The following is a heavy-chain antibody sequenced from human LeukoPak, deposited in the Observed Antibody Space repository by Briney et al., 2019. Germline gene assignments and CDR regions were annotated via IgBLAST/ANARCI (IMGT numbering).Heavy chain of an antibody. CDR2: IWYDGSNK. CDR1: GFTFSSYG. D-gene: IGHD6-19*01. V-gene: IGHV3-33*06. J-gene: IGHJ4*02. Sequence: PGGSLRLSCAASGFTFSSYGMHWVRQAPGKGLEWVAVIWYDGSNKYYADSVKGRFTISRDNSKNTLYLQMNSLRAEDTAVYYCAKDLGSGWLPDYWGQGTLVTVSS. CDR3: AKDLGSGWLPDY.